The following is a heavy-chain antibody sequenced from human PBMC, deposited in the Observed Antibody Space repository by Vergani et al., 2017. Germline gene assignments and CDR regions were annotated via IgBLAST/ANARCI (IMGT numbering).Heavy chain of an antibody. CDR1: GFTFSSYE. CDR2: ISSSGSTI. Sequence: VQLVESGGGVVQPGRSLRLSCAASGFTFSSYEMNWVRQAPGKGLEWVSYISSSGSTIYYADSVKGRFTISRDNAKNSLYLQMNSLRAEDTAVYYCASTPGIAAAGTGLDFQHWGQGTLVTVSS. J-gene: IGHJ1*01. D-gene: IGHD6-13*01. CDR3: ASTPGIAAAGTGLDFQH. V-gene: IGHV3-48*03.